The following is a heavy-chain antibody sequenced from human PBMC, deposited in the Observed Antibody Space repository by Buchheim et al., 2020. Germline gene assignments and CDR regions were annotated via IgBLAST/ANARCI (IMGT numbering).Heavy chain of an antibody. D-gene: IGHD2-15*01. CDR1: GYTFMDYY. CDR3: ARGGCSGSNCYRYNWFDP. Sequence: QVQLVQSEAEMKKPGASVKVSCKASGYTFMDYYMHWVRQAPGQGPEWMGWINPKSGGTFLARKFQGSVSMTWDTSINTAYMELSRLRSADTAVYYCARGGCSGSNCYRYNWFDPWGQGTL. J-gene: IGHJ5*02. CDR2: INPKSGGT. V-gene: IGHV1-2*04.